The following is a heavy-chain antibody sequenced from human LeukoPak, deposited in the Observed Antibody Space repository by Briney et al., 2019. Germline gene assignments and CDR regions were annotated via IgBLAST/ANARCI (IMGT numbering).Heavy chain of an antibody. J-gene: IGHJ3*02. V-gene: IGHV1-18*04. Sequence: GESLKISCKGSGYSFTSYGISWVRQAPGQGLEWMGWISAYNGNTNYAQKLQGRVTMTTDTSTSTAYMELRSLRSDDTAVYYCARDYDILTGYIAFDIWGQGTMVTVSS. CDR1: GYSFTSYG. CDR2: ISAYNGNT. D-gene: IGHD3-9*01. CDR3: ARDYDILTGYIAFDI.